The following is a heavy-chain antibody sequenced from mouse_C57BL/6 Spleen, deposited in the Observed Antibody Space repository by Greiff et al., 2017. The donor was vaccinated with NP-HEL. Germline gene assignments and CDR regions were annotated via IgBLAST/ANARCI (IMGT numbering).Heavy chain of an antibody. D-gene: IGHD1-1*01. CDR1: GFSLTSYG. Sequence: QVQLKQSGPGLVQPSQSLSITCTVSGFSLTSYGVHWVRQSPGKGLEWLGVIWSGGSTDYNAAFISRLSISKDNSKSQVFFKMNSLQADDTAIYYCASSITTVVADYAMDYWGQGTSVTVSS. CDR3: ASSITTVVADYAMDY. J-gene: IGHJ4*01. V-gene: IGHV2-2*01. CDR2: IWSGGST.